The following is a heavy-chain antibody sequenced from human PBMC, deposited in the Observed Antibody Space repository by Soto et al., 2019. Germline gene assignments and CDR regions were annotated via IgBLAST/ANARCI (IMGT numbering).Heavy chain of an antibody. D-gene: IGHD5-12*01. CDR2: ISGSGGST. J-gene: IGHJ6*02. CDR3: AKDIVATDYYYYYGMDV. V-gene: IGHV3-23*01. Sequence: GGSLGLSCAASGFTFSSYAMSWVRQAPGKGLEWVAAISGSGGSTYYADSVKGRFTISRDNSKNTLYLQMNSLRAEDTAVYYCAKDIVATDYYYYYGMDVWGQGTTVTV. CDR1: GFTFSSYA.